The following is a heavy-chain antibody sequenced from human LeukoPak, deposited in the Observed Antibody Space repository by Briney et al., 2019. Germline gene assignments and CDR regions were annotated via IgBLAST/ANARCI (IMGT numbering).Heavy chain of an antibody. CDR3: AKGYYDSSGYYLRDY. CDR1: GFTFSSYA. J-gene: IGHJ4*02. D-gene: IGHD3-22*01. Sequence: GGSLRLSCAASGFTFSSYAMSWVRQAPGKGLGWVSAISGSGGSTYYADSVKGRFTISRDNSKNTLYLQMNSLRAEDTAVYYCAKGYYDSSGYYLRDYWGQGTLVTVSS. CDR2: ISGSGGST. V-gene: IGHV3-23*01.